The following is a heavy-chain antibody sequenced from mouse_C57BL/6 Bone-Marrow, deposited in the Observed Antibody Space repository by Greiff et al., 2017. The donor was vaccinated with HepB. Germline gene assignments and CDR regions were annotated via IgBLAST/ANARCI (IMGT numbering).Heavy chain of an antibody. CDR3: TRFPHYYGSSYGFAY. Sequence: VQLQQSGPVLARPGASVKMSCKTSGYTFTSYWMHWVKQRPGQGLEWIGAIYPGNSDTSYNQKFKGKAKLTAVTSASTAYMELSSLTNEDSAVYYCTRFPHYYGSSYGFAYWGQGTLVTVSA. D-gene: IGHD1-1*01. V-gene: IGHV1-5*01. J-gene: IGHJ3*01. CDR2: IYPGNSDT. CDR1: GYTFTSYW.